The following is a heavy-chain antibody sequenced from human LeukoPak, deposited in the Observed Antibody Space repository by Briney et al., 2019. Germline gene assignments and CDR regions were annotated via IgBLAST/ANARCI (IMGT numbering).Heavy chain of an antibody. D-gene: IGHD6-13*01. V-gene: IGHV3-23*01. CDR2: ISGSGGST. CDR3: RIAAVPRSQFDY. CDR1: GFTFSSYA. J-gene: IGHJ4*02. Sequence: PGGSLRLSCAASGFTFSSYAMSWVRQAPGKGLEWVSAISGSGGSTYYADSVKGRFTISRDNSKNTLYLQMNSLRAEDTAVYYCRIAAVPRSQFDYWGQGTLVTVSS.